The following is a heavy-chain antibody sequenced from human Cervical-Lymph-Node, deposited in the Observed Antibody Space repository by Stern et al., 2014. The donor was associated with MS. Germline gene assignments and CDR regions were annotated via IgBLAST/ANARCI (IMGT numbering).Heavy chain of an antibody. D-gene: IGHD2/OR15-2a*01. CDR3: TRGDLVIVSVVLGRFDP. J-gene: IGHJ5*02. Sequence: QVQLVQSGAEVKKPGASMKVSCKASGYSFSDFYIHWVRQAPGQGLEWMGRIKPKSGGTKYAQKFRGRVTMTRDTSISTAYIELSRLKSDDTAVYYCTRGDLVIVSVVLGRFDPWGQGTLATVAS. V-gene: IGHV1-2*06. CDR1: GYSFSDFY. CDR2: IKPKSGGT.